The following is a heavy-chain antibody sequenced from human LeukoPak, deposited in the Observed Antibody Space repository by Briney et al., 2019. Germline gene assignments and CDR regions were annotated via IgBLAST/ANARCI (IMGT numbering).Heavy chain of an antibody. CDR3: AKVKVGGSYYEYYFDY. CDR1: GFTFSSYW. V-gene: IGHV3-23*01. Sequence: GGSLRLSCAASGFTFSSYWMSWVRQAPGKGLEWVSAISGSGGSTYYADSVKGRFTISRDNSKNTLYLQMNSLRAEDTAVYYCAKVKVGGSYYEYYFDYWGQGTLVTVSS. D-gene: IGHD1-26*01. CDR2: ISGSGGST. J-gene: IGHJ4*02.